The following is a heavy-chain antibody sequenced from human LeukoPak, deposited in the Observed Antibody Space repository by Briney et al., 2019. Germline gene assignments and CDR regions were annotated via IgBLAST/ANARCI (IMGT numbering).Heavy chain of an antibody. CDR1: GGSISSYY. CDR2: IYYSGST. CDR3: ARGVVVPAAISVGNWFDP. Sequence: SETLSLTCTVSGGSISSYYWSWIRQPPGKELEWIGYIYYSGSTNYNPSLKSRVTISVDTSKNQFSLKLSSVTAADTAVYYCARGVVVPAAISVGNWFDPWGQGTLVTVSS. D-gene: IGHD2-2*01. J-gene: IGHJ5*02. V-gene: IGHV4-59*01.